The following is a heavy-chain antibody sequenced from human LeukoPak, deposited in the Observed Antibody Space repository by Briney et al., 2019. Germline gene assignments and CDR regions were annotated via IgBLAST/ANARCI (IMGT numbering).Heavy chain of an antibody. J-gene: IGHJ5*02. D-gene: IGHD6-13*01. V-gene: IGHV1-3*03. CDR1: GYTFTSYT. CDR2: INTGNGNT. Sequence: GASVKVSCKASGYTFTSYTMHWVRQAPGQRLEWMGWINTGNGNTKYSQEFQGRVTITRDTSASTAYMELSSLRSEDTAVYYCARDPYSSSGWFDPWGQGTLVTVSS. CDR3: ARDPYSSSGWFDP.